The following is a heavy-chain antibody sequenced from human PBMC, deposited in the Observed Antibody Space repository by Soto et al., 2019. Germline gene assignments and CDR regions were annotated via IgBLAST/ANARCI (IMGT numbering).Heavy chain of an antibody. CDR2: ISYDADKK. CDR3: VRESESSGHYPDYYGVDV. V-gene: IGHV3-30*03. D-gene: IGHD6-19*01. CDR1: GFAFRTYG. J-gene: IGHJ6*02. Sequence: HPGGSLRLSCAGSGFAFRTYGIHWVRQAPGKGLEWVSFISYDADKKYYRDSVQGRFTISRDNAKNTVSLQMNSLRAEDTAVYYCVRESESSGHYPDYYGVDVWGQGTTVTVSS.